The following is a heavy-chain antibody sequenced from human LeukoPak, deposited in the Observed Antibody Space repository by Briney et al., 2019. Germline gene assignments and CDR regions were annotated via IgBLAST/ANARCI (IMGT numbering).Heavy chain of an antibody. Sequence: ASVKVSCKASGYTFTGYYMHWVRQAPGQGLEWMGWINPNSGGTNYAQKFQGRVTMTRDTSISTAYMELSRLRSDDTAVYDCAREDYGGNGVGYWGQGTLVTVSS. D-gene: IGHD4-23*01. CDR3: AREDYGGNGVGY. V-gene: IGHV1-2*02. CDR1: GYTFTGYY. J-gene: IGHJ4*02. CDR2: INPNSGGT.